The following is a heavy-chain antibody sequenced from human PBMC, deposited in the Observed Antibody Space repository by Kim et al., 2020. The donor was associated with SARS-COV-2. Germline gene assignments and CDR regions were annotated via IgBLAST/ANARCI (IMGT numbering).Heavy chain of an antibody. D-gene: IGHD3-22*01. V-gene: IGHV3-48*02. CDR3: ARGESSGYYPGFDY. J-gene: IGHJ4*02. CDR1: GFTFSSYS. CDR2: ISSSSSTI. Sequence: GGSLRLSCAASGFTFSSYSMNWVRQAPGKGLEWVSYISSSSSTIYYADSVKGRFTISRDNAKNPLYLQMNSLRDEDTAVYYCARGESSGYYPGFDYWGQGTLVTVSS.